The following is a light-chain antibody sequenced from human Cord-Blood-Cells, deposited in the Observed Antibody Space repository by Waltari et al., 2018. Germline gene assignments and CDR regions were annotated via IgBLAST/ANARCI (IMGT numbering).Light chain of an antibody. J-gene: IGKJ1*01. CDR2: GAS. CDR3: QQYNNWPPWT. CDR1: QSVSSN. Sequence: EIVMQQSPATLTVSRGERATLYCRASQSVSSNLAWYQQKPGQAPSLLIYGASTRATGIPARFSGSGSGTEFTLTISSLQSEDFAVYYCQQYNNWPPWTFGQGTKVEIK. V-gene: IGKV3-15*01.